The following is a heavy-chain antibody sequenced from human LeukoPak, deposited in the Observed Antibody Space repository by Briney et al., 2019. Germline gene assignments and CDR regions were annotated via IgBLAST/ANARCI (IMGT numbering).Heavy chain of an antibody. CDR1: GFTVRRYH. CDR3: AKVTWSTTGTTSYVY. Sequence: GGTLTLSCAASGFTVRRYHMSWVRQAPGKGLEWVSAISGSGDSTYYADSVKGRFTISRDNSKNMVYLQMNSLRGEDTAVYYCAKVTWSTTGTTSYVYWGQGTLVTVSS. CDR2: ISGSGDST. V-gene: IGHV3-23*01. J-gene: IGHJ4*02. D-gene: IGHD1-1*01.